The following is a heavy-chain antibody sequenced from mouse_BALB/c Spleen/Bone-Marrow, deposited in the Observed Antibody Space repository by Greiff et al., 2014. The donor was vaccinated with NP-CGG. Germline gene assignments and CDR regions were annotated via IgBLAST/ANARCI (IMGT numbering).Heavy chain of an antibody. V-gene: IGHV2-9*02. D-gene: IGHD1-1*01. CDR3: ARNLLPPYWYFDV. CDR2: IWAGGST. CDR1: GFSLTTYG. J-gene: IGHJ1*01. Sequence: QVQLKESGPGLVAPSQSLSITCTVSGFSLTTYGVHWVRQSPGKGLEWLGVIWAGGSTNYNSTLMSRLSISKGNSKNQVFLKMNSLQTDDTAIYYCARNLLPPYWYFDVWGAGTTVTVSS.